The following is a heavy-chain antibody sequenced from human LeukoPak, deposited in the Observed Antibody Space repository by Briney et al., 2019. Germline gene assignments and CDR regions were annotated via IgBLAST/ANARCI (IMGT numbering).Heavy chain of an antibody. D-gene: IGHD6-13*01. Sequence: ASVKVSCKASGYTFTSYGISWVRQAPGQGLEWMGWISAYNGNTNYAQKLLGRVTMNTDTYTSTAYMELRSLRSDDTAVYYCARDTIAAAGIFYYGMDVWGQGTTVTVSS. J-gene: IGHJ6*02. CDR1: GYTFTSYG. CDR3: ARDTIAAAGIFYYGMDV. V-gene: IGHV1-18*01. CDR2: ISAYNGNT.